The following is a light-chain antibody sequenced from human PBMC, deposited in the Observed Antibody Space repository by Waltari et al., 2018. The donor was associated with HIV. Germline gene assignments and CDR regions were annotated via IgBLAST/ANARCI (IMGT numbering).Light chain of an antibody. J-gene: IGKJ1*01. CDR3: QQYDNLPRT. Sequence: GDRVTITCQASQDITNYVNWYQQKPGKAPQLLIYATSNLQTGVPSRFSGSGSGTDFTFSISALQPEDIATYYCQQYDNLPRTFGQGTKVQIK. CDR2: ATS. V-gene: IGKV1-33*01. CDR1: QDITNY.